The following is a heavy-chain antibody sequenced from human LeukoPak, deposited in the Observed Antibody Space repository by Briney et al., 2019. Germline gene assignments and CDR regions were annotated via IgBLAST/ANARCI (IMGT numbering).Heavy chain of an antibody. CDR1: GGSISSSSYY. CDR3: ARDKSVTTWNWFDP. D-gene: IGHD4-17*01. J-gene: IGHJ5*02. Sequence: PSETLSLTCTVSGGSISSSSYYWGWIRQPPGKGLEWIGSIYYSGSTYYNPSLKSRITISVDTSKNQFSLKLSSVTAADTAVYYCARDKSVTTWNWFDPWGQGTLVTVSS. CDR2: IYYSGST. V-gene: IGHV4-39*07.